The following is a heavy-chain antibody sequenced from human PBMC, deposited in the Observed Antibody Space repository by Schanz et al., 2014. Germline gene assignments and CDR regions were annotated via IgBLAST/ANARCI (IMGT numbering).Heavy chain of an antibody. V-gene: IGHV3-53*01. CDR3: ARRYSGRYCFDY. CDR1: GFTVSSNY. Sequence: EVQLVESGGGLIQPGGSLRLSCVASGFTVSSNYMSWVRQAPGKGLEWVSVIYSDGRTYYGDSVKGRFTISRDNAKNSLSLQMDRLRDEDTAVYYCARRYSGRYCFDYWGQGTLVAVSS. CDR2: IYSDGRT. D-gene: IGHD1-26*01. J-gene: IGHJ4*02.